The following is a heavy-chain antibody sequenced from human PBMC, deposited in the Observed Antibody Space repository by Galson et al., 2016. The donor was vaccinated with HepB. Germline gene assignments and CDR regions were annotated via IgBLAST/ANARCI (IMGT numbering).Heavy chain of an antibody. CDR2: ISASGDTT. V-gene: IGHV3-23*01. CDR1: GFTFSSYA. CDR3: ATWGFTLGVDH. Sequence: SLRLSCAASGFTFSSYAMTWVRQAPGKGLEWVSTISASGDTTYYADSVKGRFTISRDNAKNTLYLQMNSLRTEDTAMYYCATWGFTLGVDHWGQGILVTVSS. J-gene: IGHJ4*02. D-gene: IGHD3-16*01.